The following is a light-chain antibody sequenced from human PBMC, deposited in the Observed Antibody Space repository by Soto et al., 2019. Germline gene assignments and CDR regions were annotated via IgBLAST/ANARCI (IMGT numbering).Light chain of an antibody. CDR1: SSDVGGYNH. CDR2: EVR. CDR3: CSYTRSGTLS. V-gene: IGLV2-14*01. J-gene: IGLJ2*01. Sequence: QSVLTQPASVSGSPGQSITISCTGTSSDVGGYNHVSWYQQHPGKAPKLIIYEVRNRPSGVSNRLSGSKSGNTASLTISGLQADDEADYYCCSYTRSGTLSFGGGTKLTVL.